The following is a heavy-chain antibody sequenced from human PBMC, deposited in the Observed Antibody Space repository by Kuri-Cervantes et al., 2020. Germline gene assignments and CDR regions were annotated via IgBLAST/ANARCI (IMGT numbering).Heavy chain of an antibody. CDR3: ARKGVVVAAFDY. V-gene: IGHV3-33*08. D-gene: IGHD2-15*01. CDR2: IWYGGSNK. Sequence: GGSLRLSCAASGFTFSSYGMHWVRQAPGKELEWVAVIWYGGSNKYYADSVKGRFTISRDNSKNTLYLQMNSLRAEDTAVYYCARKGVVVAAFDYWGQGTLVTVSS. CDR1: GFTFSSYG. J-gene: IGHJ4*02.